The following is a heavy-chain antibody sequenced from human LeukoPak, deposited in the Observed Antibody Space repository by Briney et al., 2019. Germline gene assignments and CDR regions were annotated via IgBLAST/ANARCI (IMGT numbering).Heavy chain of an antibody. D-gene: IGHD5-18*01. CDR1: GITFSSYA. V-gene: IGHV3-23*01. Sequence: GGSLRLSCAASGITFSSYAMSWVRQAPGKGLEWLSAISGSGGSPYYVDSVKGRLTVSRDNSKNTLYLQMDSLRAEDTAVYYCAKGGYSYGHVPFDYWGQGTLVTVS. CDR3: AKGGYSYGHVPFDY. CDR2: ISGSGGSP. J-gene: IGHJ4*02.